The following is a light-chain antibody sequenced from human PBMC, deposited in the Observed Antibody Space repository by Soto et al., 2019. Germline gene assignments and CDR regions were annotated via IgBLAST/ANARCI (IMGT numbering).Light chain of an antibody. J-gene: IGLJ1*01. CDR2: DVS. Sequence: QSALTQPRSVSGSPGQSVTISCSGTSSDVGAYNYVSWYQQHPGKAPKLIIHDVSQRPSGVPDRFSGSTSGNTASLTISGLQADDEGEYYCCSSGGSYTRSYVFGTGTQLTVL. V-gene: IGLV2-11*01. CDR3: CSSGGSYTRSYV. CDR1: SSDVGAYNY.